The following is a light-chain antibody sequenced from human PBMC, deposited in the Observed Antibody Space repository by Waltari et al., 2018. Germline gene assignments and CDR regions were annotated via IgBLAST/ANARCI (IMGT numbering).Light chain of an antibody. Sequence: EIDMTQSPATLSLSPGERATLSCRASESIARNLAWYQQKAGQPPRLLIYDASTRAMGVPVRFTGSGSGTEFTLTISGLQSEDFAVYHCHQYNNWPLYTFGQGTRLEIK. CDR2: DAS. CDR3: HQYNNWPLYT. J-gene: IGKJ2*01. CDR1: ESIARN. V-gene: IGKV3-15*01.